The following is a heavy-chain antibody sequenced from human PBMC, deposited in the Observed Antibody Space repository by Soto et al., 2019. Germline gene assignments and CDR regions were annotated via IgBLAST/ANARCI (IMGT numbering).Heavy chain of an antibody. Sequence: PSETLSLTCTVSGGSISSSSYYWGWIRQPPGKGLEWIGSIYYSGSTYYNPSLKSRVTISVDTSKNQFSLKLSSVTAADTAVYYCARDCGVVTNNYYYGMDVWGQGTTVTVSS. CDR1: GGSISSSSYY. CDR3: ARDCGVVTNNYYYGMDV. J-gene: IGHJ6*02. CDR2: IYYSGST. D-gene: IGHD3-3*01. V-gene: IGHV4-39*01.